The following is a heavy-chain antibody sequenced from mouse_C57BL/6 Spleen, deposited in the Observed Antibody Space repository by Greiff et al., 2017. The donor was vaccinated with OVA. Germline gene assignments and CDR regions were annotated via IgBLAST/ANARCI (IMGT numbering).Heavy chain of an antibody. D-gene: IGHD2-4*01. J-gene: IGHJ4*01. V-gene: IGHV1-80*01. CDR3: ARFNDYAIFYAMDY. Sequence: VQLQESGAELVKPGASVKISCKASGYAFSSYWMNWVKQRPGKGLEWIGQIYPGDGDTNYNGKFKGKATLTADKSSSTAYMQLSSLTSEDSAVYFCARFNDYAIFYAMDYWGQGTSVTVSS. CDR2: IYPGDGDT. CDR1: GYAFSSYW.